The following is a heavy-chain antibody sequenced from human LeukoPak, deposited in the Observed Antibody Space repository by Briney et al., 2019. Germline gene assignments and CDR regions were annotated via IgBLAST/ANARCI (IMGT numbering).Heavy chain of an antibody. CDR2: ISYDGSNK. D-gene: IGHD1-26*01. Sequence: GGSLRLSCAASGFTFSSYGMHWVRQAPGKGLEWVAVISYDGSNKYYADSVKGRFTISRDNSKNTLYLQMNSLRAGDTAVYYCAKAVGIVGATYYFDYWGQGTLVTVSS. CDR1: GFTFSSYG. CDR3: AKAVGIVGATYYFDY. V-gene: IGHV3-30*18. J-gene: IGHJ4*02.